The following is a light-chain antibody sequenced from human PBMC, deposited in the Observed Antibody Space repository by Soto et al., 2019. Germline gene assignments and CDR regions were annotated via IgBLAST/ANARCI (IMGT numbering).Light chain of an antibody. V-gene: IGLV1-47*01. CDR3: SSYAGSNNLRV. CDR2: RNN. CDR1: SSNIGSNY. J-gene: IGLJ2*01. Sequence: QSVLTQPPSASGTPGQRVNISCSGSSSNIGSNYVYWYRQFPGTAPKLLIQRNNQRPSGVPARFSGSKSGTSASLTVSGLQAEDEADYYCSSYAGSNNLRVFGGGTKLTVL.